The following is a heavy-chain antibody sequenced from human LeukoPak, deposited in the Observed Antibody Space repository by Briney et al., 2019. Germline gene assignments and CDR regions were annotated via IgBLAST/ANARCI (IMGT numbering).Heavy chain of an antibody. Sequence: SETLSLTCTVSGGSISSYYWSWIRQPPGKGLEWIGYIYYSGSTNYNPSLKSRVTISVDTSKNQFSLKLSSVTAADTAVYYCARVEYSSSWYGHWFDPWGQGTLVTVSS. D-gene: IGHD6-13*01. V-gene: IGHV4-59*13. CDR1: GGSISSYY. CDR2: IYYSGST. J-gene: IGHJ5*02. CDR3: ARVEYSSSWYGHWFDP.